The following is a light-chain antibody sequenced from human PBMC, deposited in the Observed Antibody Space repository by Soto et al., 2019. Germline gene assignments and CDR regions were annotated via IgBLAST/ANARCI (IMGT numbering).Light chain of an antibody. CDR1: QDISNY. CDR2: ATS. J-gene: IGKJ4*01. V-gene: IGKV1-9*01. CDR3: QQVNSYLIA. Sequence: DIQLTQSPSFLSASVGDRVTITCRASQDISNYLAWYLQKPGKAPKFLIYATSTLQRGVSSRDSGSGSGTEFTLTISRRQSEYIATYYCQQVNSYLIAFGGGTKVHIK.